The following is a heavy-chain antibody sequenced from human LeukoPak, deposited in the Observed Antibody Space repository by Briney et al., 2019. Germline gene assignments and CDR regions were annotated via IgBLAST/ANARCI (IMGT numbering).Heavy chain of an antibody. V-gene: IGHV3-21*01. CDR3: AREVGQIAVAGTRYCDY. Sequence: GGSLRLSCAASRFTFSSYSMNWVRQAPGKGLEWVSSISGSSGYIYYADSVRGRFTISRDNAKNSLYLQMKSLRPEDTAVYYCAREVGQIAVAGTRYCDYWGQGTLVTVSS. D-gene: IGHD6-19*01. CDR2: ISGSSGYI. J-gene: IGHJ4*02. CDR1: RFTFSSYS.